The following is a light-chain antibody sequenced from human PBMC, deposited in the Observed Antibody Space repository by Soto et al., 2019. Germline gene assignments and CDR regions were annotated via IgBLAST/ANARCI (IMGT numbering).Light chain of an antibody. J-gene: IGLJ1*01. CDR1: SSNNENYY. CDR2: EHD. V-gene: IGLV1-51*02. Sequence: QSVLTQPPSMSAAPGQKVTISRYGSSSNNENYYVSWYQQPPGTAPKLLIYEHDKRFSGIPDRFSGSKSGTSATLGITGLQTGDEADYYCGTWDKTLNSYVFATGTKVTVL. CDR3: GTWDKTLNSYV.